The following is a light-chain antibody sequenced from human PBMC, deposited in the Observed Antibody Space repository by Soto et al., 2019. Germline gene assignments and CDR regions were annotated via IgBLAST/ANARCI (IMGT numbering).Light chain of an antibody. V-gene: IGKV3-20*01. J-gene: IGKJ2*01. CDR3: QVYGSSPRYT. CDR2: GVY. CDR1: QSVNAGY. Sequence: EIVLTQSPGTLSLSPGERATLTCRVSQSVNAGYLAWYQQKPGQAPRLLFYGVYNRAAGVADRFSGSGSGTEFTLTISSLEPEDFAVYYCQVYGSSPRYTFGQGTKVEIK.